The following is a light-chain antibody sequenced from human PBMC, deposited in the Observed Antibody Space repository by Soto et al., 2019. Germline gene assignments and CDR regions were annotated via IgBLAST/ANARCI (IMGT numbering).Light chain of an antibody. CDR3: QQYNSYSLT. Sequence: IAMTQSPATLSVSPGERATLSCRASQSVSSNLAWYQQRPGQAPRLLIYGASTRATGIPARFSGSGSGTDFTLTISSLQPDDFATYYCQQYNSYSLTFGQGTKVDIK. J-gene: IGKJ1*01. V-gene: IGKV3-15*01. CDR1: QSVSSN. CDR2: GAS.